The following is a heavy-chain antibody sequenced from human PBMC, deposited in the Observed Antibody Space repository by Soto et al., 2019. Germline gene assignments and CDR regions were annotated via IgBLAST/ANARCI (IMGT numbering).Heavy chain of an antibody. J-gene: IGHJ6*02. CDR2: IYYSGST. CDR1: GGSISSYY. V-gene: IGHV4-59*08. Sequence: SETLSLTCTVSGGSISSYYWSWIRQPPWKGLEWIGYIYYSGSTNYNPSLKSRVTISVDTSKNQFSLKLSSVTAADTAVYYCARATGVGATWYYYYGMDVWGQGTTVTVSS. D-gene: IGHD1-26*01. CDR3: ARATGVGATWYYYYGMDV.